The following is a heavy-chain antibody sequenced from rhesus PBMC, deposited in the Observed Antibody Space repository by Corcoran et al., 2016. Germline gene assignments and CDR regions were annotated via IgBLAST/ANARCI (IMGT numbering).Heavy chain of an antibody. CDR1: GYTFTDYY. CDR2: VDSEDGQA. V-gene: IGHV1-111*02. J-gene: IGHJ2*01. Sequence: EVQLVQSGAEVKKPGASVKISCKASGYTFTDYYLHWVRQAPGKGLEWMGRVDSEDGQAIPPPKFQDSVSITADTSTDTAYMELSSLRSEDTAVYYCATDQGGRTTGGKSIWYFNLWGPGTPITISS. CDR3: ATDQGGRTTGGKSIWYFNL. D-gene: IGHD1-44*01.